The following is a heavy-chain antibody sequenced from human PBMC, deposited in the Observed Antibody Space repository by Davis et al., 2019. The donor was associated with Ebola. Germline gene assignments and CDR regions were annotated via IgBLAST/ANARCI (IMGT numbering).Heavy chain of an antibody. J-gene: IGHJ4*02. D-gene: IGHD3-10*01. CDR3: ASGSGSSDY. CDR2: IIPIFGTA. CDR1: GYTFTSYG. Sequence: AASVKVSCKASGYTFTSYGISWVRQAPGQGLEWMGGIIPIFGTANYAQKFQGRVTITADKSTSTAYMELRSLTSDDTAVYYCASGSGSSDYWGQGTLVTVSS. V-gene: IGHV1-69*06.